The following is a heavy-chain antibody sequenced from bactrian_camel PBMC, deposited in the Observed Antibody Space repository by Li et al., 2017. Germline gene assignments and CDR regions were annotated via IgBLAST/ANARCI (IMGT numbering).Heavy chain of an antibody. CDR2: IYVYSGIP. Sequence: HVQLVESGGGSVQPGGSLKLSCAVSGSTTGSHCIGWFRQAPGKEREALASIYVYSGIPWYSDSVKGRFTVSLDNAKNTLDLQMTNLKPDDTGMYYCAADERKVLGFCSGSYWDGTEPTSRGQGTQVTVS. J-gene: IGHJ6*01. CDR1: GSTTGSHC. V-gene: IGHV3-2*01. CDR3: AADERKVLGFCSGSYWDGTEPTS. D-gene: IGHD2*01.